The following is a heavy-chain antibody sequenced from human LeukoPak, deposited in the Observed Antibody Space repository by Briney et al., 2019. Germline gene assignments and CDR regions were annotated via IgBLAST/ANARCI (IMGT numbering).Heavy chain of an antibody. CDR3: ARDWYHAIDY. CDR2: ITSDGFST. Sequence: PGGSLRLSCAASGFTFSATWMHWVRHSPGKGLVWVARITSDGFSTTYAESVKGRFTISRDNVKNPLYLQMNSLRVEDTAIYYCARDWYHAIDYWGQGALVTVSS. V-gene: IGHV3-74*03. D-gene: IGHD1-14*01. J-gene: IGHJ4*02. CDR1: GFTFSATW.